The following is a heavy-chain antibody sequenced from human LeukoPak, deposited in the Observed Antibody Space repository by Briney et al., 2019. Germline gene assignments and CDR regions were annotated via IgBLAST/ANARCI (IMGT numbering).Heavy chain of an antibody. CDR1: GFTFNTYT. CDR2: ISSSGFYI. Sequence: GGSLRLSCAASGFTFNTYTMNWVRQAPGKGLEWVSSISSSGFYIYYADSVKGRFTISRDNAKNSLYLQMNSLRAEDTAVYYCARDREGDYIWGSYRPDWFDPWGQGTLVTVSS. D-gene: IGHD3-16*02. CDR3: ARDREGDYIWGSYRPDWFDP. V-gene: IGHV3-21*01. J-gene: IGHJ5*02.